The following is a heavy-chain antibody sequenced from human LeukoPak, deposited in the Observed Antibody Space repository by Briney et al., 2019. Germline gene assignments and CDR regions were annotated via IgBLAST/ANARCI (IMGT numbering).Heavy chain of an antibody. V-gene: IGHV4-4*07. J-gene: IGHJ4*02. CDR2: IYTSGST. Sequence: SETLSLTCTVSGYSISSGYYWSWIRQPAGKGLEWIGRIYTSGSTNYNPSLKSRVTMSVDTSKNQFSLKLSSVTAADTAVYYCARDDHEAVATQFDYWGQGTLVTVSS. CDR1: GYSISSGYY. CDR3: ARDDHEAVATQFDY. D-gene: IGHD5-12*01.